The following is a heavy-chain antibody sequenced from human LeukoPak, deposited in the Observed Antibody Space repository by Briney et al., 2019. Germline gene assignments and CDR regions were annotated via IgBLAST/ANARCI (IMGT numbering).Heavy chain of an antibody. V-gene: IGHV3-15*01. Sequence: RGSLRLSCAASGFTFTSAWMSWVRQAPGKGLEWVGRIKSRNDGGTIDYAAPVKGRFTISRDDSKNTLYVQMNSLRIEDTAVYYCITTTFYYGGKGYWGQGTLVTVSS. CDR1: GFTFTSAW. CDR3: ITTTFYYGGKGY. D-gene: IGHD4-17*01. CDR2: IKSRNDGGTI. J-gene: IGHJ4*02.